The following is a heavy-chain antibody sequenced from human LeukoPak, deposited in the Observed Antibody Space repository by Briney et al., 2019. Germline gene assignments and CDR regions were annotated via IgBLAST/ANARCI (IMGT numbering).Heavy chain of an antibody. D-gene: IGHD5-18*01. V-gene: IGHV3-30-3*01. J-gene: IGHJ4*02. Sequence: QPGRSLRLSCAASGFTFSSYAMHWVRQAPGKGLEWVAVISYDGSNKYYADSVKGRFTISRDNSKNTLYLQMNSLRAEDTAVYYCARDRSGLLGYWGQGTLVTVSS. CDR2: ISYDGSNK. CDR3: ARDRSGLLGY. CDR1: GFTFSSYA.